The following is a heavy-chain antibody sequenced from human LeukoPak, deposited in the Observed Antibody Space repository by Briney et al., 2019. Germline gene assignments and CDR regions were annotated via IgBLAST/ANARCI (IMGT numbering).Heavy chain of an antibody. CDR1: GGSISSYY. V-gene: IGHV4-59*08. J-gene: IGHJ4*02. D-gene: IGHD4-17*01. CDR2: IYYSGST. Sequence: TPSETLSLTCTVSGGSISSYYWSWIRQPPGKGLEWIGYIYYSGSTNYNPSLKSRVTISVDTSKNQFSLKLSSVTAADTAVYYCARHRSTVTTTDYWGQATLVTVSS. CDR3: ARHRSTVTTTDY.